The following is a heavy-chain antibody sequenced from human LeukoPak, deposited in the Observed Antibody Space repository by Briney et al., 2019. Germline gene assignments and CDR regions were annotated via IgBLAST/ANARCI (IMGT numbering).Heavy chain of an antibody. CDR3: ARSYDILTGVELRPALSDAFDI. D-gene: IGHD3-9*01. CDR1: GGTFSSYA. V-gene: IGHV1-69*04. J-gene: IGHJ3*02. CDR2: IIPILGIA. Sequence: GSSVKVSCKASGGTFSSYAISWVRQAPGQGLEWMGRIIPILGIANYAQKFQGRVTITADKSTSTAYMELSSLRSEDTAVYYCARSYDILTGVELRPALSDAFDIWGEGTMVTVSS.